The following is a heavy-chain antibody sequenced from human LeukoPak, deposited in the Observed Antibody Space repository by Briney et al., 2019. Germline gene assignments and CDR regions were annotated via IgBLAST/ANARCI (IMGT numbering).Heavy chain of an antibody. CDR1: GFTFSDYY. Sequence: PGGSLRLSCAASGFTFSDYYMSWIRQAPGKGLEWVSYISSSGSTIYYADSVKGRFTISRDNAKNSLYLQMNSLRAEDTAVYYCASSTPDPYYYDSSGYSRYWGQGTLVTVSS. CDR2: ISSSGSTI. J-gene: IGHJ4*02. V-gene: IGHV3-11*01. CDR3: ASSTPDPYYYDSSGYSRY. D-gene: IGHD3-22*01.